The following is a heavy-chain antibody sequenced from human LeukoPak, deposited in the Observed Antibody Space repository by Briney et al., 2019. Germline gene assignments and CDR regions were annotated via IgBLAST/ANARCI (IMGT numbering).Heavy chain of an antibody. V-gene: IGHV3-48*04. J-gene: IGHJ4*02. Sequence: GGSLRLSCAASGFTFSSYSMNWVRQAPGKGLEWVSYISSSSSTIYYADSVKGRFTISRDNAKNSLYLQMNSLRAEDTAVYYCARARRDGYNIYFDYWGQGTLVTVSS. D-gene: IGHD5-24*01. CDR2: ISSSSSTI. CDR3: ARARRDGYNIYFDY. CDR1: GFTFSSYS.